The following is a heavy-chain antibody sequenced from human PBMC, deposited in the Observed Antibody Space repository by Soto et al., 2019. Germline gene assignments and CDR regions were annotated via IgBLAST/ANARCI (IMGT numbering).Heavy chain of an antibody. D-gene: IGHD1-7*01. Sequence: ASVKVSCNASGYTFTSYDINWVRQATGQGLEWMGWMNPNSGNTGYAQKFQGRVTMTRNTSISTAYMELSSLRSDDTAVYYCARDLRTKTTLKFNWFDPWGQGTLVTVSS. J-gene: IGHJ5*02. CDR1: GYTFTSYD. CDR2: MNPNSGNT. CDR3: ARDLRTKTTLKFNWFDP. V-gene: IGHV1-8*01.